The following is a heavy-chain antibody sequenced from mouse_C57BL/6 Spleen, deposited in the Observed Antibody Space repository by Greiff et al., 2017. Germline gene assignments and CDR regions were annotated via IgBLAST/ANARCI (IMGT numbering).Heavy chain of an antibody. J-gene: IGHJ1*03. CDR1: GYTFTSYW. CDR2: IDPSDSYT. D-gene: IGHD1-1*01. CDR3: ARPYYYGSSYGYFDV. V-gene: IGHV1-59*01. Sequence: VQLQQPGAELVRPGTSVKLSCKASGYTFTSYWMHWVKQRPGQGLGWIGVIDPSDSYTNYNQKFKGKATLTVDTSSSTAYMKLSSLTSEDSAVYYWARPYYYGSSYGYFDVWGTGTTVTVSS.